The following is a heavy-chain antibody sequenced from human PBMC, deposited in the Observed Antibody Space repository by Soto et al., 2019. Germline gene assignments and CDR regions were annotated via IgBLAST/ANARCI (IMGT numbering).Heavy chain of an antibody. J-gene: IGHJ4*02. Sequence: GGSLILSCAASGFTFSSYGMHWVRQAPGKGLEWVAVISYDGSNKYYADSVKGRFTISRDNSKNTLYLQMNSLRAEDTAVYYCAKESRDDSSSSREYYFDYWGQGTLVTVSS. V-gene: IGHV3-30*18. CDR1: GFTFSSYG. CDR3: AKESRDDSSSSREYYFDY. CDR2: ISYDGSNK. D-gene: IGHD2-2*01.